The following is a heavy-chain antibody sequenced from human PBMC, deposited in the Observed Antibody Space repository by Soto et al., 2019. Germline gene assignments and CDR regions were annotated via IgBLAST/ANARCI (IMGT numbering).Heavy chain of an antibody. J-gene: IGHJ6*02. CDR2: IPSSGRS. Sequence: PSETLSLTCTVSGESVSSGFYYWNWIRQAPGKGLECIGSIPSSGRSNYTPSLKSRVSMSVDTSKNQFSLRLTSVGAADSAIYYCARVVRCTRSGCYYLAMDVWGQGTTVTVSS. CDR1: GESVSSGFYY. D-gene: IGHD2-15*01. V-gene: IGHV4-61*01. CDR3: ARVVRCTRSGCYYLAMDV.